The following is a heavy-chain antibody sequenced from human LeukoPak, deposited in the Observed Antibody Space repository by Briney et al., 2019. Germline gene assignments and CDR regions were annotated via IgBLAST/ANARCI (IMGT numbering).Heavy chain of an antibody. J-gene: IGHJ4*02. D-gene: IGHD1-26*01. Sequence: RPSETLSLTCAVYGGSFSGYYWSWIRQPPGKGLEWIGEINHSGSTNYNPSLKSQVTISVDTSKNQFSLKLSSVTAADTAVYYYARVNRSGSYFLNDYWGQGTLVTVSS. CDR1: GGSFSGYY. CDR2: INHSGST. CDR3: ARVNRSGSYFLNDY. V-gene: IGHV4-34*01.